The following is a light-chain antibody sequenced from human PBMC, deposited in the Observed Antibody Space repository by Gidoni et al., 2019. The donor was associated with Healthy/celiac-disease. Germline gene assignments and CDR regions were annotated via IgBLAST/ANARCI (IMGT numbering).Light chain of an antibody. V-gene: IGKV1-5*03. CDR3: QQYNSYWMYT. Sequence: DIQMTQSPSTLSASVGDRVTITCRASKSISSWLAWYQQKPGKAPKLLIYKASSLESGVPSRFSGSGSGTEFTLTISSLQPDDFATYYCQQYNSYWMYTFGQGTKLEIK. CDR1: KSISSW. CDR2: KAS. J-gene: IGKJ2*01.